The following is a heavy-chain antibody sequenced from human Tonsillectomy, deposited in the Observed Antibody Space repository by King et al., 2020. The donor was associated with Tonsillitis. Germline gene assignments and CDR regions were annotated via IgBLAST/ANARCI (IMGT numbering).Heavy chain of an antibody. CDR1: GGSISSSSYY. D-gene: IGHD2-15*01. Sequence: QLQESGPGLVKPSETLSLTCTVSGGSISSSSYYWGWIRQPPGKGLEWIGSIYYSGSTYYNPSLKSRVTTSVDTSKNQFSLKLSSVTAADTAVYYCAIRRIVVVVAATEFDYWGQGTLVTVSS. CDR3: AIRRIVVVVAATEFDY. V-gene: IGHV4-39*07. J-gene: IGHJ4*02. CDR2: IYYSGST.